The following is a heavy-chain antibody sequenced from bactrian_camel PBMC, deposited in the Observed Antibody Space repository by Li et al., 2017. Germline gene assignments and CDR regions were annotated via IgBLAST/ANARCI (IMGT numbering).Heavy chain of an antibody. Sequence: DVQLVESGGASVQAGKSLRLSCKITGDPDSMNCMGWFRQAPGKEREKVASIHAYDGATYYAESVKGRFTISHDNAKNTLYLQMNSLKPEDTAMYYCAAQRVLYCHGLFSYWGQGTQVTVS. V-gene: IGHV3S59*01. CDR2: IHAYDGAT. D-gene: IGHD2*01. CDR3: AAQRVLYCHGLFSY. J-gene: IGHJ6*01. CDR1: GDPDSMNC.